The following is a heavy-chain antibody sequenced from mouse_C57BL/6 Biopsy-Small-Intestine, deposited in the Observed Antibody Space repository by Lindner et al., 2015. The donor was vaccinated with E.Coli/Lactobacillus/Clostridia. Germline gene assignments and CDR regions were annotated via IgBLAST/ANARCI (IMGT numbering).Heavy chain of an antibody. CDR3: ARAYGGKSDGRRGFGAFDV. CDR1: GFHLIQLW. Sequence: SVKVSCKASGFHLIQLWHQLVRQARGRGLEWMGWISAYNGDTHYAQKVQGRVSLTTDTSSNTAYMELTSLRSDDTAVYYCARAYGGKSDGRRGFGAFDVWGRGTTVTVSS. CDR2: ISAYNGDT. J-gene: IGHJ1*01. D-gene: IGHD1-1*01. V-gene: IGHV1-50*01.